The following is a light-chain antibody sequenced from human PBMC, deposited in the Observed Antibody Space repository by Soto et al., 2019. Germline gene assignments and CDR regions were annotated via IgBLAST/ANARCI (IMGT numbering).Light chain of an antibody. Sequence: QSALTQPASVSGSPGQSITISCTGSSSDVGGYKYVSWYQQQPGKAPKLIIYEVDNRPSGVSDRFSGSKSGKTASLTISGLQSEDEADYYCSSYSVTNTHYIFGTGTKVTVL. CDR2: EVD. CDR3: SSYSVTNTHYI. CDR1: SSDVGGYKY. J-gene: IGLJ1*01. V-gene: IGLV2-14*01.